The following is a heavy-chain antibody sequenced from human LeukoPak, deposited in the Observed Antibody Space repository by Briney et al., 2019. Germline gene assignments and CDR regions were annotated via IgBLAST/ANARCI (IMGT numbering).Heavy chain of an antibody. Sequence: GGSLRLSCAASGFTFSSYSMNWVRQAPGKGLEWVSSISSSSYIYYADSVKGRFTISRDNAKDSLYLQMNSLRAEDTAVYYCARNPRGYSYANYPNWGQGTLVTVSS. J-gene: IGHJ4*02. CDR2: ISSSSYI. D-gene: IGHD5-18*01. V-gene: IGHV3-21*01. CDR3: ARNPRGYSYANYPN. CDR1: GFTFSSYS.